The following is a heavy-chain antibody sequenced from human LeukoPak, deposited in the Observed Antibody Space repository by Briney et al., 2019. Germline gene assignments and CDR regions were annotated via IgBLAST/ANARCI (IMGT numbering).Heavy chain of an antibody. CDR2: INHSGST. CDR3: ARGGLTNWFDP. Sequence: SETLSLTCAAYGGSFSGYYWSWIRQPPGKGLEWIGEINHSGSTNYNPSLKSRVTISVDRSKNQFSLKLSSVTAADTAVYYCARGGLTNWFDPWGQGTLVTVSS. CDR1: GGSFSGYY. D-gene: IGHD6-19*01. V-gene: IGHV4-34*01. J-gene: IGHJ5*02.